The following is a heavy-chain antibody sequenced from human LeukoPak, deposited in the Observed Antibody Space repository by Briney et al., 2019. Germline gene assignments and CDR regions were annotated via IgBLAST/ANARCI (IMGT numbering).Heavy chain of an antibody. CDR3: AKEGDFWSGYSDY. CDR1: GFTFNSYG. J-gene: IGHJ4*02. Sequence: GGSLRLSCAASGFTFNSYGMSWVRQAPGKGLEWVSAISGSGGSTYYADSVKGRFTFSRDNSKNTVYLQMNSLRVEDAAVYYCAKEGDFWSGYSDYWGQGTLVTVSS. D-gene: IGHD3-3*01. V-gene: IGHV3-23*01. CDR2: ISGSGGST.